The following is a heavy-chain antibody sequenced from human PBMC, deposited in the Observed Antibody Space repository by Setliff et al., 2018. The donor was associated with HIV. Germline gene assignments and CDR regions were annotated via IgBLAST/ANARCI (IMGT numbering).Heavy chain of an antibody. CDR3: AKDELDRFGDFDY. CDR1: GFTFSSYW. D-gene: IGHD3-3*01. Sequence: GGSLRLSCAASGFTFSSYWMSWVRQAPGKGLEWVANIKQDGSEKYYVGSVKGRFTISRDNDKNSLYLQMNSLRAEDTAVYYCAKDELDRFGDFDYWGQGTLVTVSS. CDR2: IKQDGSEK. J-gene: IGHJ4*02. V-gene: IGHV3-7*03.